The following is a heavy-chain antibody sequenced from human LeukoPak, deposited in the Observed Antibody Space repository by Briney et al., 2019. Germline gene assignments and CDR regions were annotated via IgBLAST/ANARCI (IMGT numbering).Heavy chain of an antibody. Sequence: PGGSLRLSCAVSGFTFNIYYMSWIRQAPGKGLEWISYIGLHGYHLDYADSVKGRFTISRDNAQNSLYLDMSSLRAEDTAVYYCARKDFSSGSFTYWGQGTLVTVSS. V-gene: IGHV3-11*04. CDR1: GFTFNIYY. CDR2: IGLHGYHL. CDR3: ARKDFSSGSFTY. J-gene: IGHJ4*02. D-gene: IGHD3-22*01.